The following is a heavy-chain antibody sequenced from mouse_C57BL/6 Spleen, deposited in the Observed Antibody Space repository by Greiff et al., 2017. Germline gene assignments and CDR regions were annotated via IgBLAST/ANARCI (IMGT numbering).Heavy chain of an antibody. CDR1: GYTFTSYW. V-gene: IGHV1-69*01. D-gene: IGHD1-1*01. CDR3: ARAGYYYGRGYFDY. Sequence: VQLQQSGAELVMPGASVKLSCKASGYTFTSYWMHWVKQRPGQGLEWIGEIDPSDSYTNYNQKFKGKSTLTVDKSSSTAYMQLSSLTSEDSAVYYCARAGYYYGRGYFDYWGQGTTLTVSS. CDR2: IDPSDSYT. J-gene: IGHJ2*01.